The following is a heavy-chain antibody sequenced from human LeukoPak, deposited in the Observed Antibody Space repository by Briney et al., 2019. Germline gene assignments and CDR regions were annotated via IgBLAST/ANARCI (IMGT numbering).Heavy chain of an antibody. V-gene: IGHV1-2*02. J-gene: IGHJ6*02. Sequence: ASVKVSCKASGYTFTGYYMHWVRQAPGQGFEWMGWINPNSGGTNYAQKFQGRVTMTRDTSISTAYMELSRLRSDDTAVYYCTRDGRGRFYGMDVWGQGTTVTVSS. D-gene: IGHD3/OR15-3a*01. CDR3: TRDGRGRFYGMDV. CDR1: GYTFTGYY. CDR2: INPNSGGT.